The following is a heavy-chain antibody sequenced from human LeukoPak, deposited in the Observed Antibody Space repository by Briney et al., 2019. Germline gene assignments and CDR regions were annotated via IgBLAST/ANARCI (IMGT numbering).Heavy chain of an antibody. J-gene: IGHJ4*02. Sequence: PSETLSLTCTVSGGSISSGSYYWSWIRQPAGKGLEWIGRIYTSGSTNYNPSLKSRVTISVDTSKNQFSLKLSSVTAADTAVYYCARSLDGAQTDWGQGTLVTVSS. CDR3: ARSLDGAQTD. D-gene: IGHD4-17*01. V-gene: IGHV4-61*02. CDR2: IYTSGST. CDR1: GGSISSGSYY.